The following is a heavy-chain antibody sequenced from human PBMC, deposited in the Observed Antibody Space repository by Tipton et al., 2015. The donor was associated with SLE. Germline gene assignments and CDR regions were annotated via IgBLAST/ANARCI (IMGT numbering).Heavy chain of an antibody. CDR2: INHSGGI. D-gene: IGHD3-16*01. CDR1: GGSFCGYY. CDR3: ARDDGGAFDI. V-gene: IGHV4-34*01. J-gene: IGHJ3*02. Sequence: TLSLTCDVYGGSFCGYYCSWIRQAPGKGLEWIAEINHSGGINYNPSLKSRVAISVDTIRNQFSLKLSSVTAADTAVYYCARDDGGAFDIWGQGTMVTVSS.